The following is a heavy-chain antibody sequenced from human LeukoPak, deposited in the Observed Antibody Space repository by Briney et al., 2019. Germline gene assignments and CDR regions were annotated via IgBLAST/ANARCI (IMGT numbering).Heavy chain of an antibody. J-gene: IGHJ4*02. Sequence: RASGPALVKPPSTRTLTCTFSGFALSTRGTCVSWIRQPPGKALEWLSRIHWDDDKYSSTSLKTRLTISTETCTNQVVLTMTNMDPVDTATYYCARMRGYCSGGSCYYPFGFDYWGQGTLVTVSS. V-gene: IGHV2-70*11. CDR2: IHWDDDK. CDR3: ARMRGYCSGGSCYYPFGFDY. D-gene: IGHD2-15*01. CDR1: GFALSTRGTC.